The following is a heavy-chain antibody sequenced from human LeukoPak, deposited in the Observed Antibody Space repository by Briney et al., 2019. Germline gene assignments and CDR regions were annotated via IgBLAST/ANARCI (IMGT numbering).Heavy chain of an antibody. CDR2: LHHRGST. J-gene: IGHJ4*02. CDR3: TRDGYLIAGSRFDD. V-gene: IGHV4-38-2*02. CDR1: GYSISDGYY. Sequence: SETLSLTCTVSGYSISDGYYWGWIRQPPGKGLEWIGSLHHRGSTNYNPSLKSRVTTSVDTSTNQIFLKLSSVTAADTAVYYCTRDGYLIAGSRFDDWGQGTLVTVTS. D-gene: IGHD6-13*01.